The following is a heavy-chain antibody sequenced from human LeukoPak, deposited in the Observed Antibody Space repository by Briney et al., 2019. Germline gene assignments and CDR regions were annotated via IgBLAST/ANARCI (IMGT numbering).Heavy chain of an antibody. Sequence: PGGSLRLSCAASGFTFSSYAMSWVRQAPGKGLEWVSAISGSGGSTYYADSVKGRFTISRDNSKNTLYLQMNSLRAEDTAVYYCAREKPVQLERRGAFDIWGQGTMVTVSS. CDR2: ISGSGGST. D-gene: IGHD1-1*01. CDR3: AREKPVQLERRGAFDI. CDR1: GFTFSSYA. V-gene: IGHV3-23*01. J-gene: IGHJ3*02.